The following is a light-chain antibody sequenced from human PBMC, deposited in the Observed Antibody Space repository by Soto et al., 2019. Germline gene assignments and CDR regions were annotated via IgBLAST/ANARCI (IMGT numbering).Light chain of an antibody. CDR3: SSYTSSSHVV. CDR1: SSDVGGYNY. CDR2: DVS. Sequence: QSALTQPASVSGSPGQSITISCTGTSSDVGGYNYVSWYQQHPGKAPKLMIYDVSNRPSGVSNRFSGPKSGNTASLTISGLQAEDEADYYCSSYTSSSHVVFGGGTQLTVL. J-gene: IGLJ2*01. V-gene: IGLV2-14*01.